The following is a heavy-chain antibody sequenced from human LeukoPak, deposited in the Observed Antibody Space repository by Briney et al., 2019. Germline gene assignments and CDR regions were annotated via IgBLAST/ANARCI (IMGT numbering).Heavy chain of an antibody. CDR3: ARQGDYYDSSGYYLGDAFDI. D-gene: IGHD3-22*01. CDR1: GGSINDYY. CDR2: IYYTGIT. Sequence: SGTLSLTCAVSGGSINDYYWSWIRQPPGKGLEWIGFIYYTGITNSNPSLRSRVTISVDTSKNQLSLNLTSVTAADTAVYYCARQGDYYDSSGYYLGDAFDIWGQGTTVIVSS. J-gene: IGHJ3*02. V-gene: IGHV4-59*01.